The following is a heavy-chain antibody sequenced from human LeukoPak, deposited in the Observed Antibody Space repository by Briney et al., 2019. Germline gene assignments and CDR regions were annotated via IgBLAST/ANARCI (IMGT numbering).Heavy chain of an antibody. J-gene: IGHJ4*02. Sequence: GGSLRLSCAASGFTFSSYAMSWARQAPGKGLEWVAAVSGSAGSIYYADSVKGRFTVSRDNSKNTLYLEMNSLRAEDTALYYCARHGTASDTTGDFFWHWGQGTLVTVSS. V-gene: IGHV3-23*01. CDR2: VSGSAGSI. CDR3: ARHGTASDTTGDFFWH. CDR1: GFTFSSYA. D-gene: IGHD3-22*01.